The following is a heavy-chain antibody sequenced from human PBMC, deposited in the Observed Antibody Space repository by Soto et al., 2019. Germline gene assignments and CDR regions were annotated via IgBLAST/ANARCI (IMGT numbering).Heavy chain of an antibody. Sequence: ASVTVYWQAAGGGFSSYAISWVRQAPGQGLEWMGGISANNGTTNYAQKLQGRVTMTTDTSTSTAYMELRSLRSDDTAVYYCARVMGYDFWSGYSSPNDYWGQGTLVTVSS. J-gene: IGHJ4*02. CDR3: ARVMGYDFWSGYSSPNDY. CDR1: GGGFSSYA. V-gene: IGHV1-18*01. D-gene: IGHD3-3*01. CDR2: ISANNGTT.